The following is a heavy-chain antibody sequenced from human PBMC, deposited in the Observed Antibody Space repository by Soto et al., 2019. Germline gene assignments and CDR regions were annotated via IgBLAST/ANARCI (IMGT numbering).Heavy chain of an antibody. CDR3: ARDSHRLSRDYYYGMDV. V-gene: IGHV3-33*01. Sequence: QVQLVESGGGVVQPGRSLRLSCAASGFTFSSYGMHWVRQAPGKGLEWVAVIWYDGSNKYYADSVKGRFTISRDNSKNTLYLQMNSLRAEDTAVYYCARDSHRLSRDYYYGMDVWGQGTTVTVSS. J-gene: IGHJ6*02. CDR1: GFTFSSYG. CDR2: IWYDGSNK. D-gene: IGHD3-16*02.